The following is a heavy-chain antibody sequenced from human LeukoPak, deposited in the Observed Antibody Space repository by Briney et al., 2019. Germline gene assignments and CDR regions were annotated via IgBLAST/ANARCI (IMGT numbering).Heavy chain of an antibody. CDR1: GGSISSYY. J-gene: IGHJ3*02. Sequence: SETLSLTCTVSGGSISSYYWSWIRQPAGKGLKWIGRIYTSESTNYNPSLKSRVTMSVDTSKNQFSLKLSSVTAADTAVYYCARDPGAAAESGAFDIWGQGTMVTVSS. CDR2: IYTSEST. CDR3: ARDPGAAAESGAFDI. V-gene: IGHV4-4*07. D-gene: IGHD6-13*01.